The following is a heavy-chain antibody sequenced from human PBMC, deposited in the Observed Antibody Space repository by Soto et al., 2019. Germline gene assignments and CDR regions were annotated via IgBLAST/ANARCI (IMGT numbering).Heavy chain of an antibody. Sequence: ASVKVSCKASGYTFTGYYMHWVRQAPGQGLEWMGWINPNSGGTNYAQKFQGWVTMTRDTSISTAYMELSRLRSDDTAVYYCARDPLSPFYGSGSYPRSNWFDPWGQGTLVTVSS. D-gene: IGHD3-10*01. CDR1: GYTFTGYY. V-gene: IGHV1-2*04. CDR2: INPNSGGT. J-gene: IGHJ5*02. CDR3: ARDPLSPFYGSGSYPRSNWFDP.